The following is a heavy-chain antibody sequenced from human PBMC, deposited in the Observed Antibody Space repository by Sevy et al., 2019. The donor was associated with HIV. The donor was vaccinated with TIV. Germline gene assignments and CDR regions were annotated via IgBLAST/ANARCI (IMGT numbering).Heavy chain of an antibody. Sequence: SETLSLTCTVSGGSISSSSYYWGWIRQPPGKGLEWIGSIYYSGSTYYNPSLKSRVTISVDTSKNQFSPKLSSVTAADTAVYYCARQDLVPLIAAAGAAWFDPWGQGTLVTVSS. V-gene: IGHV4-39*01. CDR3: ARQDLVPLIAAAGAAWFDP. J-gene: IGHJ5*02. D-gene: IGHD6-13*01. CDR1: GGSISSSSYY. CDR2: IYYSGST.